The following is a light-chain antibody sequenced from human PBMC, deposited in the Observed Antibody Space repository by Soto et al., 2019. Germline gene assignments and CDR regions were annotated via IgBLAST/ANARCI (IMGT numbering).Light chain of an antibody. CDR1: ESINNY. Sequence: DIQMTQSPSSLSASVGDRVTITCRASESINNYVSWYQQIPGNAPKLLIYAASTLQSGVPPRFSGGGSGTDFTLTISSLQPEDFATYYCQQSYNIPRTFGQGTKVDIK. CDR2: AAS. J-gene: IGKJ1*01. CDR3: QQSYNIPRT. V-gene: IGKV1-39*01.